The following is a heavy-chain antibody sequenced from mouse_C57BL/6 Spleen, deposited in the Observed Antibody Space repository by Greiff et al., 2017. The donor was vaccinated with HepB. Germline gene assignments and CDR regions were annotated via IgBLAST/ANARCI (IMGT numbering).Heavy chain of an antibody. CDR3: ATVVADAMDY. D-gene: IGHD1-1*01. V-gene: IGHV1-85*01. Sequence: VKLMESGPELVKPGASVKLSCKASGYTFTSYDINWVKQRPGQGLEWIGWIYPRDGSTKYNEKLKGQATLTVDTSSSTAYMELHSLTSGDSAVYFFATVVADAMDYWGQGTSVTVSS. CDR1: GYTFTSYD. CDR2: IYPRDGST. J-gene: IGHJ4*01.